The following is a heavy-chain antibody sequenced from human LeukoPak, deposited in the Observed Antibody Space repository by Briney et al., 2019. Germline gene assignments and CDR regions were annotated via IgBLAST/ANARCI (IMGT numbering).Heavy chain of an antibody. CDR2: INPISGDT. Sequence: ASVKVSCKASGYTFTDYYMQWVRQAPGQAPEWMGWINPISGDTKFAQRFEGRVTLTRDTSISTAYMELSSLRSEDTAVYYCARGRRKVVPAAMVGYYFDYWGQGTLVTVSS. CDR3: ARGRRKVVPAAMVGYYFDY. V-gene: IGHV1-2*02. J-gene: IGHJ4*02. D-gene: IGHD2-2*01. CDR1: GYTFTDYY.